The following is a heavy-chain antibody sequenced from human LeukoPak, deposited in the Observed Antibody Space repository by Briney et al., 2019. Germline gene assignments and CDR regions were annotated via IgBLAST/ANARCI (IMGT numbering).Heavy chain of an antibody. V-gene: IGHV3-23*01. CDR3: AKRSGPGYSSSWLGGY. D-gene: IGHD6-13*01. CDR2: ISGSGGST. CDR1: GFTFSSYA. J-gene: IGHJ4*02. Sequence: PGGSLRLSCAASGFTFSSYAMSWVRQAPGEGLEWVSAISGSGGSTHYADSVKGRFTISRDNSKNTLYLQMNSLRAEDTAVYYCAKRSGPGYSSSWLGGYWGQGTLVTVSS.